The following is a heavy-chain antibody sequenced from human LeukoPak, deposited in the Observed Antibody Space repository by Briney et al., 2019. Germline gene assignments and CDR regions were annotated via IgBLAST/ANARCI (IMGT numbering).Heavy chain of an antibody. J-gene: IGHJ4*02. D-gene: IGHD3-10*01. V-gene: IGHV4-39*01. CDR2: IYYSGST. Sequence: SETLSLTCTVSGASIRSSTDYWGWIRQPPGKGLEWIANIYYSGSTYYNPSLKSRVTISVDTSKNQFSLKLSSVTAADTAVYYCARHEEDGSGSYFGYWGQGTLVTVSS. CDR3: ARHEEDGSGSYFGY. CDR1: GASIRSSTDY.